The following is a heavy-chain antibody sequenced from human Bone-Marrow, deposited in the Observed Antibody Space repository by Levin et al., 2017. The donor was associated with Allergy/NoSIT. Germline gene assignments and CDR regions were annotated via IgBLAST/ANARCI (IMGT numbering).Heavy chain of an antibody. Sequence: PSETLSLTRTVSGGPVTTSGSYWNWIRHRPGKGLEWIGNVYYDGTTYYHPSLDSRLTMSIDRSQNHFSLNLRSVTAADTAVYYCARDRGQWRIDAFDTWGQGTMVTVSP. CDR1: GGPVTTSGSY. CDR2: VYYDGTT. J-gene: IGHJ3*02. V-gene: IGHV4-31*03. D-gene: IGHD6-19*01. CDR3: ARDRGQWRIDAFDT.